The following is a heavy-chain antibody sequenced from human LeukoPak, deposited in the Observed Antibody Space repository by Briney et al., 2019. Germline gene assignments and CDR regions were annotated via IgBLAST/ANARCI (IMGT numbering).Heavy chain of an antibody. Sequence: ASVKVSCKASGYTFTGYYMHWVRQAPGHGLEWMGIINPSGGSTNYAQKLQGRVTMTRDTSTSTVYMELSSLRSEDTAVYYCARGYYGSGSYYNNWFDSWGQGTLVTVSS. CDR2: INPSGGST. CDR3: ARGYYGSGSYYNNWFDS. D-gene: IGHD3-10*01. V-gene: IGHV1-46*04. CDR1: GYTFTGYY. J-gene: IGHJ5*01.